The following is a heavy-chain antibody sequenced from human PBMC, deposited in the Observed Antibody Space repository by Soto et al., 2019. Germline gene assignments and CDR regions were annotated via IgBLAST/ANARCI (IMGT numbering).Heavy chain of an antibody. CDR1: GYSFTSYW. CDR2: IDPSDSYT. CDR3: ARPVYGDYPARGDDAFDI. Sequence: PGGSLKISCKGSGYSFTSYWISWVRQMPGKGLEWMGRIDPSDSYTNYSPSFQGHVTISADKSISTAYLQWSSLKASDTAMYYCARPVYGDYPARGDDAFDIWGQGTMVTVSS. J-gene: IGHJ3*02. V-gene: IGHV5-10-1*01. D-gene: IGHD4-17*01.